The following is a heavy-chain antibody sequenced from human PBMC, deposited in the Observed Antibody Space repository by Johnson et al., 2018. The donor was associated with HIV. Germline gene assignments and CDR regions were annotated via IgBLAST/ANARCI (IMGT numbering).Heavy chain of an antibody. V-gene: IGHV3-9*01. Sequence: LVESGGGVVQPGRSLRLSCVASGFTFEDYAMHWVRQAPGKGLEWVSGISWNSGSIGYADSVKGRFTISRDNSKNTLYLQMNSLRAEDTAVYYCANTSPGSGSFGAFDIWGQGTMVTVSS. CDR3: ANTSPGSGSFGAFDI. CDR1: GFTFEDYA. CDR2: ISWNSGSI. D-gene: IGHD3-10*01. J-gene: IGHJ3*02.